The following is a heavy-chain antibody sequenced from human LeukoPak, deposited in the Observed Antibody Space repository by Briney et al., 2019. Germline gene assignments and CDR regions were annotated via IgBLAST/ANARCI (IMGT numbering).Heavy chain of an antibody. V-gene: IGHV3-30-3*01. J-gene: IGHJ6*02. Sequence: PGRSLGLSCAASGFTFSSYAMHWVRQAPGKGLEWVAVISYDGSNKYYADSVKGRFTISRDNSKNTLYLQMNSLRAEDTAVYYCARDLLRFLEWLYTTYYYYGMDVWGQGTTVTVSS. CDR1: GFTFSSYA. CDR2: ISYDGSNK. D-gene: IGHD3-3*01. CDR3: ARDLLRFLEWLYTTYYYYGMDV.